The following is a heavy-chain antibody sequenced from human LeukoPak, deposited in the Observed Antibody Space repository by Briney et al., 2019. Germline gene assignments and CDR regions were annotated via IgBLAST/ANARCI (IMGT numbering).Heavy chain of an antibody. CDR3: ARTRTVTTTLIGY. V-gene: IGHV1-2*02. Sequence: ASVKVSCKASGYTFTGYYMHWVRQAPGQGLEWMGWINPNSGGTNYAQKFQGRVTVTRDTSISTAYMELSRLRSDDTAVCYCARTRTVTTTLIGYWGQGTLVTVSS. J-gene: IGHJ4*02. CDR2: INPNSGGT. CDR1: GYTFTGYY. D-gene: IGHD4-11*01.